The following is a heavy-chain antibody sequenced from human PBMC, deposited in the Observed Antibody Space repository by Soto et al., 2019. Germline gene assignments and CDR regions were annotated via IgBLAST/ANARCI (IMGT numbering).Heavy chain of an antibody. Sequence: SETLSLTCTVSGDSISSGIYYWSWIRQHPGKGLEWIGYISYSGSTNYNPSLKSLVTISVDTSKNQFSLKLFSVTAADTAVYYCARVLSGSSLFDYWGQGTLVTVSS. D-gene: IGHD1-26*01. CDR1: GDSISSGIYY. CDR3: ARVLSGSSLFDY. CDR2: ISYSGST. J-gene: IGHJ4*02. V-gene: IGHV4-61*01.